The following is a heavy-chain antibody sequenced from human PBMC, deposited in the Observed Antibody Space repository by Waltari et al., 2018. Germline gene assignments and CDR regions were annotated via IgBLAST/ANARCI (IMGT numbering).Heavy chain of an antibody. CDR3: VRDFKWTFDH. J-gene: IGHJ4*02. V-gene: IGHV3-48*04. CDR2: INKEINSETT. CDR1: GFTFRTYS. Sequence: EVQLVESGGGLVQPGGSLRLSCATSGFTFRTYSMNWVRQAPGKGLEWISYINKEINSETTSYADSVKGRFTIARDNAKNSLYLQMNSLTAADTAMYFCVRDFKWTFDHWGQGTPVTVSS. D-gene: IGHD1-26*01.